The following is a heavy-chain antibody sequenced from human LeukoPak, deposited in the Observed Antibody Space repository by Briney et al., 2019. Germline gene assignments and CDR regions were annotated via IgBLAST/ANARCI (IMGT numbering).Heavy chain of an antibody. V-gene: IGHV3-7*01. CDR3: ARQGFSGWYYFDY. J-gene: IGHJ4*02. Sequence: GGSLRLSCAASGFTFSSYGMHWVRQAPGKGLEWVANIKQDGSEKYYVDSVKGRFTISRDNAKNSLYLQMNSLRAEDTAVYYCARQGFSGWYYFDYWGQGTLVTASS. CDR1: GFTFSSYG. D-gene: IGHD6-19*01. CDR2: IKQDGSEK.